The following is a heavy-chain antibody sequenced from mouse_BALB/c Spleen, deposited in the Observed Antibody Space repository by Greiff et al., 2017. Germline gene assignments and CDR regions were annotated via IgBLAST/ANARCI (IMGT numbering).Heavy chain of an antibody. V-gene: IGHV1-7*01. J-gene: IGHJ2*01. D-gene: IGHD1-1*01. CDR1: GYTFTSYW. CDR2: INPSTGYT. CDR3: ARIYGSDY. Sequence: VKLMESGAELAKPGASVKMSCKASGYTFTSYWMHWVKQRPGQGLEWIGYINPSTGYTEYNQKFKDKATLTADKSSSTAYMQLSSLTSEDSAVYYCARIYGSDYWGQGTTLTVSS.